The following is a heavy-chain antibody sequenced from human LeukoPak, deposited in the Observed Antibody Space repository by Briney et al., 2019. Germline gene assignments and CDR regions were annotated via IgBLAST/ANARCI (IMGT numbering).Heavy chain of an antibody. CDR3: ARGQLGYCSSTSCANWFDP. V-gene: IGHV4-59*01. CDR2: IYYSGST. J-gene: IGHJ5*02. Sequence: SETLSLTCTVSGGSISSYYWSWIRQPPGKGLEWIGYIYYSGSTDSNPSLKSRVTISVDTSKNQISLKLSSVTAADTAVYYCARGQLGYCSSTSCANWFDPWGQGTLVTVSS. D-gene: IGHD2-2*01. CDR1: GGSISSYY.